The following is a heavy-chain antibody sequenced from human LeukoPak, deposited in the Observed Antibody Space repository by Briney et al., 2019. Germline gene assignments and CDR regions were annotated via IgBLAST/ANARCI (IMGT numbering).Heavy chain of an antibody. CDR1: GGSISSSSYY. V-gene: IGHV4-39*01. CDR3: ARHHVPYYYGSGSYGADY. D-gene: IGHD3-10*01. J-gene: IGHJ4*02. CDR2: IYYSGST. Sequence: SETLSLTCTVSGGSISSSSYYWGWIRQPPGKGLEWIGSIYYSGSTYYNPSLQSRVTISVDTSKNQFSLKLSSVTAADTAVYYCARHHVPYYYGSGSYGADYWGQGTLVTVSS.